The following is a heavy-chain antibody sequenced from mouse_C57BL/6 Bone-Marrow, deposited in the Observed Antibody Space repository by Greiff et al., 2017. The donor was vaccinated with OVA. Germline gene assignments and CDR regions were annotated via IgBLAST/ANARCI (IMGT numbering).Heavy chain of an antibody. J-gene: IGHJ3*01. CDR3: AGDPYYYGSSPPLAY. CDR1: GFPITSGYY. D-gene: IGHD1-1*01. Sequence: VQLQESGPGLVKPSQSLFLTCSITGFPITSGYYWIWIRQSPGKPLEWMGYITHSGETFYNPSLQSPISITRETSKNQFFLQLNSVTTEDTAMYYGAGDPYYYGSSPPLAYWGQGTLVTVSA. V-gene: IGHV12-3*01. CDR2: ITHSGET.